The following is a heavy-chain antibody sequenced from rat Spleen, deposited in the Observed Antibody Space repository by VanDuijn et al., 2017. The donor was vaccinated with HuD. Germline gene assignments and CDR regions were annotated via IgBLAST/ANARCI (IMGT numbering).Heavy chain of an antibody. V-gene: IGHV5-20*01. CDR3: TTPRDTAGIPP. D-gene: IGHD1-7*01. Sequence: EVQLVESDGGLVQPGGSLKLSCVASGFTFSDYYMAWVRQAPTKGLEWVATISFDGYNTYYRDSVKGRFTISRDNAKSTLYLQMDSLRSEDTATYYCTTPRDTAGIPPWGQGVMVTVSS. J-gene: IGHJ2*01. CDR1: GFTFSDYY. CDR2: ISFDGYNT.